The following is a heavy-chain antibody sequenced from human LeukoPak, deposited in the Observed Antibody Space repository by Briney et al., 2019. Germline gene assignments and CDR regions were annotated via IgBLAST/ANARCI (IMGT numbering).Heavy chain of an antibody. CDR3: ARAVYVGYCSGGSCWRGYDAFDI. D-gene: IGHD2-15*01. V-gene: IGHV4-59*01. J-gene: IGHJ3*02. Sequence: TSETLSLTCTVSGGSISSYYWSWIRQPPGKGLEWIGYIYYSGSTNYNPSLKSRVTISVDTSKNQFSLKLSSVTAADTAVYYCARAVYVGYCSGGSCWRGYDAFDIWGQGTMVTVSS. CDR2: IYYSGST. CDR1: GGSISSYY.